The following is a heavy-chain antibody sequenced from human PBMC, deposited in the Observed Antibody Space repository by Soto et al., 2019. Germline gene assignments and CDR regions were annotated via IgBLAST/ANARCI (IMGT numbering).Heavy chain of an antibody. CDR3: AKDPYDTSGYYQSY. Sequence: PGGYLRLSCAASGFTFSTYAMSWVRQAPGKGLEWVSAISGSGGSTYYADSVKGRFTISRDNSKNTLYLQMNSLRAEDTAVYYCAKDPYDTSGYYQSYWGQGSPVTVSS. D-gene: IGHD3-22*01. CDR1: GFTFSTYA. CDR2: ISGSGGST. J-gene: IGHJ4*02. V-gene: IGHV3-23*01.